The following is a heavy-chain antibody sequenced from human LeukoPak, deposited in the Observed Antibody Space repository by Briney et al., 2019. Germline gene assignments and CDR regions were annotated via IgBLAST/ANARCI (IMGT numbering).Heavy chain of an antibody. J-gene: IGHJ6*02. CDR2: IYSGGST. V-gene: IGHV3-53*01. CDR3: ARELGYCSGASCYFKYYGMDV. D-gene: IGHD2-15*01. CDR1: GFTVSSNY. Sequence: GGALRLSCAVSGFTVSSNYMSWVRQAPGKGLEWVSVIYSGGSTYYADSVKGRFTISRDNSKNTLYLQMNSLRAEDTAVYYCARELGYCSGASCYFKYYGMDVWGQGTTVTVFS.